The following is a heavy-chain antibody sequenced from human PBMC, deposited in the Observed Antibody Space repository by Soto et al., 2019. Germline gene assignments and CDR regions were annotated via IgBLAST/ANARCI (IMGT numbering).Heavy chain of an antibody. V-gene: IGHV3-11*01. J-gene: IGHJ6*02. CDR2: ISSSGSTI. CDR3: ARDQPYYYGSGSYYYYYYGMDV. D-gene: IGHD3-10*01. CDR1: GFTFSDYY. Sequence: PGGSLRLSCAASGFTFSDYYMSWIRQAPGKGLEWVSYISSSGSTIYYADSVKGRFTISRDNAKNSLYLQMNSLRAEDTAVYYCARDQPYYYGSGSYYYYYYGMDVWGQGTTVTVSS.